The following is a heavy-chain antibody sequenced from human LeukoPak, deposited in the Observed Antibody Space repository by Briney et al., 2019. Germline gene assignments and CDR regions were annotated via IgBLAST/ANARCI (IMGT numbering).Heavy chain of an antibody. CDR1: GFTFSSYW. CDR3: ARAYMDV. V-gene: IGHV3-7*01. Sequence: GGSLRLSCTASGFTFSSYWMTWVRQAPGKGLEWVANIKQDGSKKNYVDSVKGRFTISRDNTNNLLYLQMNSLRVEDTAVYYCARAYMDVWGKGTTVTVSS. J-gene: IGHJ6*03. CDR2: IKQDGSKK.